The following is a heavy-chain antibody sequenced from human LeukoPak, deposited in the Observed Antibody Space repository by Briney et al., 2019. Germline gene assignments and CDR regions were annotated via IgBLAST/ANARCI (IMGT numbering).Heavy chain of an antibody. V-gene: IGHV4-59*01. D-gene: IGHD5-24*01. J-gene: IGHJ4*02. CDR3: ASGRRWHQSPFDY. CDR2: IQNSGNS. CDR1: GGAISSYF. Sequence: SETLSLTCTVSGGAISSYFWSWIRQPPGKGLEWIGYIQNSGNSNYNSSLKSRVTISVDTSQNHFSLKVSSVSAADTAVYYCASGRRWHQSPFDYWGQGTLVTVSS.